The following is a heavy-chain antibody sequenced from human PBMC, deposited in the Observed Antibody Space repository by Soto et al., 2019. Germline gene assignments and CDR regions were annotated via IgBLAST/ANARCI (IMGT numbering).Heavy chain of an antibody. CDR1: GDSVSSNTAS. Sequence: PSQTLSLTCAISGDSVSSNTASWNWVGQSPSRGLEWLGRTYSRSKWYNDYAVSVKSRIIINPDTSKNQFSLQLNSVTPEDTAVYYCAKGDNLGPKTGYAFDPWGQGILVTVSS. V-gene: IGHV6-1*01. D-gene: IGHD5-12*01. CDR3: AKGDNLGPKTGYAFDP. J-gene: IGHJ5*02. CDR2: TYSRSKWYN.